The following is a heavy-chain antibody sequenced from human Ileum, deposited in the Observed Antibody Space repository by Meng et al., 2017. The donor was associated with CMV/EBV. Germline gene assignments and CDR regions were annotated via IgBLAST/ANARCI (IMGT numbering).Heavy chain of an antibody. CDR1: GFTFSNYG. J-gene: IGHJ6*02. V-gene: IGHV3-30*02. CDR3: AKDLRVAAAGTLYYGMDV. CDR2: IRYDGSSE. Sequence: GGSLRLSCVASGFTFSNYGMYWVRQAPGKGLEWVTMIRYDGSSEFYAESVKGRFTISRDNSKNTLYLQMNSLRADDTAVYYCAKDLRVAAAGTLYYGMDVWGQGTTVTVSS. D-gene: IGHD6-13*01.